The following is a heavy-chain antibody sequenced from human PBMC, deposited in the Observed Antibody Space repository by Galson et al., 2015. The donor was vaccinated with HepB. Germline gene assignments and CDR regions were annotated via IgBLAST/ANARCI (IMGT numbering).Heavy chain of an antibody. D-gene: IGHD3-3*01. V-gene: IGHV4-59*01. CDR2: IYYSGST. J-gene: IGHJ4*02. CDR3: ARDAPYYDFWSGEGVRFRGFDY. Sequence: SETLSLTCTVSGGSISSYYWSWIRQPPGKGLEWIGYIYYSGSTNYNPSLKSRVTISVDTSKNQFSLKLSSVTAADTAVYYCARDAPYYDFWSGEGVRFRGFDYWGQGTLVTVSS. CDR1: GGSISSYY.